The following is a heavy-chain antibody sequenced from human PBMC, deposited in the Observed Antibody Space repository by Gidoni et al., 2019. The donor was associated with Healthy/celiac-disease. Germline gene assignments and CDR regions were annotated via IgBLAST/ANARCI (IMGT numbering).Heavy chain of an antibody. CDR2: ISGSGGST. D-gene: IGHD6-13*01. Sequence: EVQLVESGGGLVQPGGSLRLPCAASGFTFSSYAMSWVRQAPGKGLEWVSAISGSGGSTYYADSVKGRFTISRDNSKNTLYLQMNSLRAEDTAVYYCAKGVYSSSKVPIGWFDPWGQGTLVTVSS. V-gene: IGHV3-23*04. J-gene: IGHJ5*02. CDR1: GFTFSSYA. CDR3: AKGVYSSSKVPIGWFDP.